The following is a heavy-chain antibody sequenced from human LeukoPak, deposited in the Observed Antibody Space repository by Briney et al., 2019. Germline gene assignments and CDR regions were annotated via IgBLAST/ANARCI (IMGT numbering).Heavy chain of an antibody. CDR3: ARSRYDFWSGYSSGDAFDI. J-gene: IGHJ3*02. Sequence: ASVKVSCKASGGTFSSYAISWVRQAPGHGLEWMGRIIPLFGTANYAQKFQGRVTITTDESTSTAYMELSSLRSEDTAVYYCARSRYDFWSGYSSGDAFDIWGQGTMVTVSS. CDR1: GGTFSSYA. CDR2: IIPLFGTA. V-gene: IGHV1-69*05. D-gene: IGHD3-3*01.